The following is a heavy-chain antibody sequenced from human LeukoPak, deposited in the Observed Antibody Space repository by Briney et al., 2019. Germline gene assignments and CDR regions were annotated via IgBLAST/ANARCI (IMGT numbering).Heavy chain of an antibody. J-gene: IGHJ6*03. D-gene: IGHD4-11*01. CDR1: GYTFTGYY. Sequence: ASVKVSCKASGYTFTGYYMHWVRQAPGQGLEWMGWMNPNSGNTGYAQKFQGRVTMTRNTSISTAYMELSSLRSEDTAVYYCARGTVTRFLNYYYYYYMDVWGKGTTVTVSS. CDR2: MNPNSGNT. V-gene: IGHV1-8*02. CDR3: ARGTVTRFLNYYYYYYMDV.